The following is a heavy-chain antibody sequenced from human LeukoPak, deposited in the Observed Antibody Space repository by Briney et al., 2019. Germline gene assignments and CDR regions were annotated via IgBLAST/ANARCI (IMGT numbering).Heavy chain of an antibody. J-gene: IGHJ3*02. CDR1: GGSISSGGYY. CDR3: ARDPHDDRAFDI. V-gene: IGHV4-31*03. Sequence: SETLSLTCTVSGGSISSGGYYWSWIRQHPGKGLEWIGYIYYSGSTYYNPSLKSRVTISVDTSKNQFSLKLSSVTAADTAVYYCARDPHDDRAFDIWGQGTMVTVSS. D-gene: IGHD3-9*01. CDR2: IYYSGST.